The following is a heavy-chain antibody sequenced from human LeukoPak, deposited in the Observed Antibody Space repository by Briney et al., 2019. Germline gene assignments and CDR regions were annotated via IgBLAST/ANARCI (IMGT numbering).Heavy chain of an antibody. V-gene: IGHV3-30*02. CDR3: AKESQLSYSGTFYIDY. D-gene: IGHD1-26*01. J-gene: IGHJ4*02. CDR1: GFTFSTYG. Sequence: GGSLRLSCAASGFTFSTYGMNWVRQAPGKGLEWLAFIRYDGSNEYYADTVKGRFTISRDSSKNTLYLQINSLRLEDTAVYYCAKESQLSYSGTFYIDYWGQGTLDTVSS. CDR2: IRYDGSNE.